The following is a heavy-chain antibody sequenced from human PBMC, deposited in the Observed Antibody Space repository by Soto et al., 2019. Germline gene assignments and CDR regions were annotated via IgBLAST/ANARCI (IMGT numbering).Heavy chain of an antibody. CDR1: GYTFTSYG. CDR2: ISAYNGNT. J-gene: IGHJ5*02. D-gene: IGHD1-1*01. V-gene: IGHV1-18*01. Sequence: QGQLVQSGAEVKKPGASVKVSCKASGYTFTSYGISWVRQAPGQGREWMGWISAYNGNTNYAQRLKGRVTMTTDTSTCTDYMELRSLRSDDTAVYYCASAPTGTPADNWFDPWGQGTLVTVSS. CDR3: ASAPTGTPADNWFDP.